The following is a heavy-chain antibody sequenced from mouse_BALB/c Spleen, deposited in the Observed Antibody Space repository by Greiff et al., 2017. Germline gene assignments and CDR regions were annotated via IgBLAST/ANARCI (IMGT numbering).Heavy chain of an antibody. V-gene: IGHV2-6-5*01. J-gene: IGHJ1*01. Sequence: VQLQQSGPGLVAPSQSLSITCTVSGFSLTDYGVSWIRQPPGKGLEWLGVIWGGGSTYYNSALKSRLSISKDNSKSQVFLKMNSLQTDDTAMYYCAKQGSSPSYWYFDVWGAGTTVTVSS. CDR1: GFSLTDYG. CDR3: AKQGSSPSYWYFDV. CDR2: IWGGGST. D-gene: IGHD1-1*01.